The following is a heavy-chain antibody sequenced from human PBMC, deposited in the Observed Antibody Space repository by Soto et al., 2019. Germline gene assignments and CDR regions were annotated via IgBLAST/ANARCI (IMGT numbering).Heavy chain of an antibody. V-gene: IGHV4-30-4*01. D-gene: IGHD2-8*02. CDR2: INYSGST. Sequence: SETLSLTCTVSGGSISSGDYYWSWIRQPPGKGLEWIGYINYSGSTNYNPSLKSRVTISVDTSKNQFSLKLTSVTAVDTAVYYCARDKITGLFDYWGQGTLVTVSS. J-gene: IGHJ4*02. CDR1: GGSISSGDYY. CDR3: ARDKITGLFDY.